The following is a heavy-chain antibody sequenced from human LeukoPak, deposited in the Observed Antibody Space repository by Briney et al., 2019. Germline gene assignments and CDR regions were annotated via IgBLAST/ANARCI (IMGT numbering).Heavy chain of an antibody. CDR3: AGGGFQSDY. Sequence: SETLSLTCTVSRGSMTGYYWSWIRQPPGKGLEWIGYIYYSGSTKYNPSLKSRVTISVDTSKNQFSLKLNSMTTADTAVYYCAGGGFQSDYWGQGTLVTVSS. J-gene: IGHJ4*02. V-gene: IGHV4-59*01. CDR1: RGSMTGYY. CDR2: IYYSGST. D-gene: IGHD2-21*01.